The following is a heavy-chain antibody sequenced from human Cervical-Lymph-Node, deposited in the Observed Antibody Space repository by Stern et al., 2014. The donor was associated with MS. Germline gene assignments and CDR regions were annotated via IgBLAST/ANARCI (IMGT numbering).Heavy chain of an antibody. CDR2: IFSGGAT. CDR1: GFTVSSTY. D-gene: IGHD4-23*01. CDR3: ARVPPGYGSNSFFDY. V-gene: IGHV3-53*01. Sequence: EVQLVESGAGLIQPGGSLRLSCAPSGFTVSSTYMSWVRQAPGRGLEWVSIIFSGGATAYAVSVKGRFTISRDNSRNTLYLQMNSLRAEDTAFYYCARVPPGYGSNSFFDYWGQGNLVTVSS. J-gene: IGHJ4*02.